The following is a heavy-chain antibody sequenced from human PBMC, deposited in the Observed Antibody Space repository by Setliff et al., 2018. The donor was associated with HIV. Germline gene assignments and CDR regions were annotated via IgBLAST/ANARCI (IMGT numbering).Heavy chain of an antibody. CDR3: ASSRPPDDSSGYLDH. V-gene: IGHV3-7*03. CDR1: GYTFSNSW. Sequence: GGSLRLSCAASGYTFSNSWMTWVRQAPGKGLEWVANIKKDGSDKFYVDSVKGRFAISRDNAKNSLNLEMNSLRAEDTAIYYCASSRPPDDSSGYLDHWGQGTLVTVSS. D-gene: IGHD3-22*01. J-gene: IGHJ4*01. CDR2: IKKDGSDK.